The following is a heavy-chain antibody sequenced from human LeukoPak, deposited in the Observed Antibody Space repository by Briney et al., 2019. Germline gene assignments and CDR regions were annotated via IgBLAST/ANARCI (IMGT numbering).Heavy chain of an antibody. CDR1: GGSISSSSYY. D-gene: IGHD2-2*02. J-gene: IGHJ3*02. CDR3: AREAIVVVPAAIGGLAAFDI. Sequence: SETLSLTCTVSGGSISSSSYYWGWIRQPPGKGLEWIGSIYYSGSTYYNPSLKSRVTISVDTSKNQFSLKLSSVTAADTAVYYCAREAIVVVPAAIGGLAAFDIWGQGTMVTVSS. V-gene: IGHV4-39*02. CDR2: IYYSGST.